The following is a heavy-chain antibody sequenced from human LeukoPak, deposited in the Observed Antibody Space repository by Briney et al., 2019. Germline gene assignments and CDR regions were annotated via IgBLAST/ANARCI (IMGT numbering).Heavy chain of an antibody. V-gene: IGHV3-66*01. Sequence: PGGSLRLSCAASGFTVSSNYMNWIRQAPGKGLEWVSVIYGGGNTDYADSVKGRFTISRDNSKNTLYLQMNSLRAEDTAVYYCARWGSGGYSGYDLFGSWGQGTLVTVSS. J-gene: IGHJ4*02. CDR1: GFTVSSNY. CDR3: ARWGSGGYSGYDLFGS. D-gene: IGHD5-12*01. CDR2: IYGGGNT.